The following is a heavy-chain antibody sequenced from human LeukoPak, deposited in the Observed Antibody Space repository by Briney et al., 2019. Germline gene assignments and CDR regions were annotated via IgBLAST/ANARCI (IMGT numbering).Heavy chain of an antibody. CDR2: ISAYNGNT. CDR3: ARDIVDSSGYPYYFDY. CDR1: GYTFTSYG. J-gene: IGHJ4*02. D-gene: IGHD3-22*01. Sequence: ASVKVSCKASGYTFTSYGISWVRQAPGQGLEWMGWISAYNGNTNYAQKLQGRITMTTDTSTSTAYMELRSLRSDDTAVYYCARDIVDSSGYPYYFDYWGQGTLVTVSS. V-gene: IGHV1-18*01.